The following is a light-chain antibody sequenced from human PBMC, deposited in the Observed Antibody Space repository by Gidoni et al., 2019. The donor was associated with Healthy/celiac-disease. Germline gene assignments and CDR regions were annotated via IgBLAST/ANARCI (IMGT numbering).Light chain of an antibody. J-gene: IGLJ2*01. V-gene: IGLV4-69*01. Sequence: QLVLTQSPPASASLGASVKLTCTLRSGHSSYAIAWHQQQPEKGPRYLMKLNSDGNHSKGDGIPARFSGSSAGAERYLTISSLQSEDDADYYCQTWGTGIVVFGGGTKLTVL. CDR1: SGHSSYA. CDR2: LNSDGNH. CDR3: QTWGTGIVV.